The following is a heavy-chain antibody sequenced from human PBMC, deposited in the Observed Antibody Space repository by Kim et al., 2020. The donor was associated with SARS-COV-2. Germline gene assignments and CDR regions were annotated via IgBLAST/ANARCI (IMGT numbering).Heavy chain of an antibody. D-gene: IGHD6-13*01. V-gene: IGHV3-30*04. Sequence: GGSLRLSCAASGFTFSSYAMHWVRQAPGKGLEWVAVISYDGSNKYYADSVKGRFTISRDNSKNTLYLQMNSLRAEDTAVYYCARELSKRIAAADLYYYYG. CDR2: ISYDGSNK. J-gene: IGHJ6*01. CDR1: GFTFSSYA. CDR3: ARELSKRIAAADLYYYYG.